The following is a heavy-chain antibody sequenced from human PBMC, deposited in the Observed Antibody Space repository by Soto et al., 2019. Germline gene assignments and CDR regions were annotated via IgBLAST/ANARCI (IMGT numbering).Heavy chain of an antibody. J-gene: IGHJ2*01. Sequence: VRHAPGKGLEWMGGFDPEDGETISAQKFQGRVTMTEDTSTDTAYMELSSLRAEDTAVYYCAKYRVRFVFFFQAEDGIRDL. CDR3: AKYRVRFVFFFQAEDGIRDL. D-gene: IGHD2-2*01. CDR2: FDPEDGET. V-gene: IGHV1-24*01.